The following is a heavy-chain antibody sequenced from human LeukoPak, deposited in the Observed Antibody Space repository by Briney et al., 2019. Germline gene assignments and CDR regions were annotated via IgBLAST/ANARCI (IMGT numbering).Heavy chain of an antibody. V-gene: IGHV7-4-1*02. CDR3: ARDQMGPGYSSSSGHWAPFDY. CDR1: GYTFTSNA. J-gene: IGHJ4*02. D-gene: IGHD6-6*01. Sequence: ASVKVSCKASGYTFTSNALNWVRQSPGQGLEWMGWINTDSGNPTYAQGFTGRFVFSLDTSVSTAYLQISSLKAEDTAVYYCARDQMGPGYSSSSGHWAPFDYWGQGTLVTVSS. CDR2: INTDSGNP.